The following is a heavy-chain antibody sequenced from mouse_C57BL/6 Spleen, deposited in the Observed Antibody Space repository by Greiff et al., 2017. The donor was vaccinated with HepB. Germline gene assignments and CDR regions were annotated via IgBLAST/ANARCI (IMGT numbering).Heavy chain of an antibody. CDR3: ARRNPIYYDYPGFAY. CDR2: IYPRDGST. J-gene: IGHJ3*01. Sequence: VQLQQSDAELVKPGASVKISCKVSGYTFTDHTIHWMKQRPEQGLEWIGYIYPRDGSTKYNEKFKGKATLTADKSSSTAYMQLNSLTSEDSAVYFCARRNPIYYDYPGFAYWGQGTLVTVSA. D-gene: IGHD2-4*01. V-gene: IGHV1-78*01. CDR1: GYTFTDHT.